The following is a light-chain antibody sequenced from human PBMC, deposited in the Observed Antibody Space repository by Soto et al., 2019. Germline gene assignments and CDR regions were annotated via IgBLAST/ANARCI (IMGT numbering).Light chain of an antibody. Sequence: QSALTQPASLSGSPGQSITISCTGTSSDVGGYNFVSWYPQHPGKAPKLMIFEVSDRPSGVSNRYSGSKSGNTASLTISGLQAEDEADYYCSSYTSGSTVVFGGGTKLTVL. CDR1: SSDVGGYNF. CDR3: SSYTSGSTVV. J-gene: IGLJ2*01. V-gene: IGLV2-14*01. CDR2: EVS.